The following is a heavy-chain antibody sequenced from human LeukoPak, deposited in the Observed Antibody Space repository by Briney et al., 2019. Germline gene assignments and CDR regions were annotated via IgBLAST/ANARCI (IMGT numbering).Heavy chain of an antibody. Sequence: SETLSLTCAVSGGSISSSNWWSWVRQPPGKGLEWIGEIYHSGSTNYNPSLKSRVTISVDKSKNQFSLKLSSVTAADTAVYYCARHPRYCSGGSCYSEGNWFDPWGQGTLVTVSS. CDR2: IYHSGST. J-gene: IGHJ5*02. CDR1: GGSISSSNW. D-gene: IGHD2-15*01. CDR3: ARHPRYCSGGSCYSEGNWFDP. V-gene: IGHV4-4*02.